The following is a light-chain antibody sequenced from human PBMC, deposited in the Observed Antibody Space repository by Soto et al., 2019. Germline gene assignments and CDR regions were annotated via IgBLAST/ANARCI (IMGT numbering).Light chain of an antibody. CDR1: SSDVGGYKY. CDR3: SSYTSSTTYV. Sequence: QSVLTQPASVSGSPGQSITISCTGTSSDVGGYKYVSWYQHHPGKGPKLMLYDVSNRPSGVSNRFSGSKSGNTASLTISGLQAEDEAYYYCSSYTSSTTYVFGTGTKLTVL. CDR2: DVS. V-gene: IGLV2-14*01. J-gene: IGLJ1*01.